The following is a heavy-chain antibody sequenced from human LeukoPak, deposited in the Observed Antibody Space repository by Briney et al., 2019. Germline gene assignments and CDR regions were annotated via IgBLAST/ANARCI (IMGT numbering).Heavy chain of an antibody. CDR1: GGSFSGYY. CDR2: INHSGST. J-gene: IGHJ4*02. CDR3: ARGFWSGYYFDY. Sequence: PSETLSLTCAVYGGSFSGYYWSWIRQPPGKGLEWIGEINHSGSTNYNPSLKSRVTISVDTSKNQFSLKLSSVTAADTAVYYCARGFWSGYYFDYWGQGPRSPSPQ. D-gene: IGHD3-3*01. V-gene: IGHV4-34*01.